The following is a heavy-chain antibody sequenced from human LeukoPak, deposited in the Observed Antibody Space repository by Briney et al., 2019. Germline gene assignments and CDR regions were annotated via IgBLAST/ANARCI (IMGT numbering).Heavy chain of an antibody. D-gene: IGHD6-19*01. CDR3: ASNKGQWLFSD. Sequence: PSETLSLTCTVSGGSISSYYWSWIRQPPGKGLEWIGYIYYSGSTNYNPSLKSRVTISVDTSKNQFSLRLSSATAADTAVYYCASNKGQWLFSDWAQGTLVTVSS. CDR1: GGSISSYY. CDR2: IYYSGST. J-gene: IGHJ4*02. V-gene: IGHV4-59*08.